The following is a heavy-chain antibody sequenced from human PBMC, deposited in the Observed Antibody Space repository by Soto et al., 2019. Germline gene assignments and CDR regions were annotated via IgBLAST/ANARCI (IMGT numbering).Heavy chain of an antibody. CDR1: GLSFSGYY. CDR3: ARGRYDFWSGHPNYFDY. Sequence: SLETLPLTCAFYGLSFSGYYWILIRQPPGKGLEWIGEINHSGSTNYNPSLKSRVTISVDTSKNQFSLKLSSVTAADTAVYYCARGRYDFWSGHPNYFDYWGQGTLVTVSS. CDR2: INHSGST. D-gene: IGHD3-3*01. V-gene: IGHV4-34*01. J-gene: IGHJ4*02.